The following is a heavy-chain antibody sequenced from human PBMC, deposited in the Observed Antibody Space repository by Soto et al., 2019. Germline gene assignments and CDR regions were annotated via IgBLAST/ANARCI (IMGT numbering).Heavy chain of an antibody. CDR1: GFTFSSYA. CDR3: ANRIHGTGYYYGMDV. Sequence: GGSLSLSCAASGFTFSSYAMSWVRQAPGKGLEWVSAISGSGGSTYYADSVKGRFTISRDNSKNTLYLQMNSLRAEDTAVYYCANRIHGTGYYYGMDVWGQGSTVTVSS. D-gene: IGHD3-10*01. V-gene: IGHV3-23*01. CDR2: ISGSGGST. J-gene: IGHJ6*02.